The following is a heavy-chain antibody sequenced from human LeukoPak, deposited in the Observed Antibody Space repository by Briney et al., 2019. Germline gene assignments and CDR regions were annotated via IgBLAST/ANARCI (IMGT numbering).Heavy chain of an antibody. CDR3: ASRTAGYTTARTIIAAAAPGYFDY. CDR2: ISGSGGST. D-gene: IGHD6-13*01. CDR1: GFKFDDYG. J-gene: IGHJ4*02. Sequence: GGSLSLSCAASGFKFDDYGMSWVRQAPGKGLEWVSAISGSGGSTYYADSVKGRFTISRDNSKNTLYLQMNSLRAEDTAVYYCASRTAGYTTARTIIAAAAPGYFDYWGQGTLVTVSS. V-gene: IGHV3-23*01.